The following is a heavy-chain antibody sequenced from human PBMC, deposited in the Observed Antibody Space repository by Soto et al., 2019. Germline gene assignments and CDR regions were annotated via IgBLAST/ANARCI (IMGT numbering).Heavy chain of an antibody. CDR3: ARELGKCSSTSCQQKYFDD. D-gene: IGHD2-2*01. CDR2: IYYSGST. CDR1: GGSSSSYY. V-gene: IGHV4-59*01. Sequence: PSETLYLTCTVSGGSSSSYYWSWIRQPPGKGLEWIGYIYYSGSTNYNPSLKSRVTISVDTSKTHFSLKLSSVTAAHTRVYYCARELGKCSSTSCQQKYFDDGCQGTLLTVSS. J-gene: IGHJ4*02.